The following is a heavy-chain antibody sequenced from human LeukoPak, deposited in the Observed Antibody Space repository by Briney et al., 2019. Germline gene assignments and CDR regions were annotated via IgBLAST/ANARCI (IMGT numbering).Heavy chain of an antibody. CDR1: GFTFSSYW. CDR2: INSDGCTT. Sequence: GGSLRLSRAASGFTFSSYWMYWVRQAPGKGLVWVSRINSDGCTTSYADSLKGRFTVFRDNAKNTLYLQIYSLRAEDTAAYYCTKDDDSTSYYFDYWGQGTLVTVSS. D-gene: IGHD3-22*01. J-gene: IGHJ4*02. CDR3: TKDDDSTSYYFDY. V-gene: IGHV3-74*01.